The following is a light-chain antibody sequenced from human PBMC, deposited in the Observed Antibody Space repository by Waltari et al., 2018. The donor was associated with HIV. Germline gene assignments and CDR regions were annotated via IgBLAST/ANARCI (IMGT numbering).Light chain of an antibody. Sequence: EIVLTQSPDTLSLSPGDRATLSCRASQSVGNFLAWYQQKPGQAPRLLVYYASNRATGIPARFSGSGSGTDFTITISRLEAEDFAVYYCQKRSSWPPSITFGQGTRLEIK. J-gene: IGKJ5*01. CDR2: YAS. CDR3: QKRSSWPPSIT. V-gene: IGKV3-11*01. CDR1: QSVGNF.